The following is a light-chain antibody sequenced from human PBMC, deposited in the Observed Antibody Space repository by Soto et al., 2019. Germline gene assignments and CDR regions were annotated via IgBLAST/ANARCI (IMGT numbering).Light chain of an antibody. J-gene: IGLJ1*01. CDR3: QSYDSSLSGYV. CDR2: GNS. V-gene: IGLV1-40*01. CDR1: SSNIGAGYD. Sequence: QSAVTQPPSVSGAPGQRVTISCTGSSSNIGAGYDVHWYQQLPGTAPKVLIYGNSNRPSGVPDRFSGSKSGTSASLAITGLQAEDEADYYCQSYDSSLSGYVFGTGTKVTVL.